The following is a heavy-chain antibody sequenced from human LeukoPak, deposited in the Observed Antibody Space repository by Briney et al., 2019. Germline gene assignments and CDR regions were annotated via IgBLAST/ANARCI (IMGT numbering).Heavy chain of an antibody. CDR1: GYTFTSYG. V-gene: IGHV1-18*01. J-gene: IGHJ6*01. D-gene: IGHD3-16*01. Sequence: ASVKVSCKASGYTFTSYGISWVRQAPGQGLEWMGWISAYNGNTNYSQKLQGRVTMTTDTSTSTAYMELRSLRSDGTAVYYCARARFRDYVWGLYRGYYGMDVWGQGATVTVSS. CDR3: ARARFRDYVWGLYRGYYGMDV. CDR2: ISAYNGNT.